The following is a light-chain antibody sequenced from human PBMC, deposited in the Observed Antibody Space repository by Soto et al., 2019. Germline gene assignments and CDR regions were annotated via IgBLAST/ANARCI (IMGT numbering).Light chain of an antibody. V-gene: IGLV2-14*01. CDR2: DVS. Sequence: QSVLTQPASVSGSPGQSITISCTGTSSDVSGFNYVSWYQQHPGKAPKLMIFDVSSRPTGVSNRFSGSKSGNTASLTISGLQAEDEADYYCSSSTSSSTLVLFGGGTKLTVL. J-gene: IGLJ2*01. CDR1: SSDVSGFNY. CDR3: SSSTSSSTLVL.